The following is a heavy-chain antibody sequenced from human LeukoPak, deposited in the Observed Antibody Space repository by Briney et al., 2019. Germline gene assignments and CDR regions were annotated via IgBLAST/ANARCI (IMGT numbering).Heavy chain of an antibody. Sequence: GGSLRLSCAVSGFIFGDDYMSWIRQAPGQGLEWVSYISNSGSYTNYADSVEGRFTISRDNAENSLYFQMNSLRAEDTAVYYCARSRGAGPGAYFDYWGQGTLVTVTS. CDR3: ARSRGAGPGAYFDY. CDR1: GFIFGDDY. D-gene: IGHD6-19*01. J-gene: IGHJ4*02. V-gene: IGHV3-11*03. CDR2: ISNSGSYT.